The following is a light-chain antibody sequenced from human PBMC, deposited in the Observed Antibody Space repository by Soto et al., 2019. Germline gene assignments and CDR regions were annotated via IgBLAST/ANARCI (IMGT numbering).Light chain of an antibody. Sequence: QYVLTQPACVCGSPGQPIAISCTGTRSDVGAYNYVSWYQQHPGKAPKLMISEVTNRPSGVSDRFSGSKSGNTASLTISGLQAEDEADYYCSSFTSRFTFVFGTGTRSPS. CDR1: RSDVGAYNY. CDR3: SSFTSRFTFV. J-gene: IGLJ1*01. CDR2: EVT. V-gene: IGLV2-14*01.